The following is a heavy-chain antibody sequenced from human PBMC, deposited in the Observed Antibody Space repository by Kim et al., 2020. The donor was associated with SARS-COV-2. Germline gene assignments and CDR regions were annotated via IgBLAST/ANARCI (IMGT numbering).Heavy chain of an antibody. CDR2: IYYSGST. CDR1: GDSISSYY. J-gene: IGHJ3*02. D-gene: IGHD3-10*01. CDR3: ARLSGSYYEAFDI. V-gene: IGHV4-59*08. Sequence: SETLSLTCSVSGDSISSYYWTWIRQPPGKGLEWIGYIYYSGSTSYNPSLKSRVTISVDTSKKQFSLNLSSVTAADTAVYYCARLSGSYYEAFDIWGQGTIVTVSS.